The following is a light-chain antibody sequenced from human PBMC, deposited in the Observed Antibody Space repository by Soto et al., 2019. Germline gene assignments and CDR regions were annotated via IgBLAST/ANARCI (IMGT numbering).Light chain of an antibody. V-gene: IGKV1-39*01. J-gene: IGKJ2*01. CDR3: QQSYRTPSEHT. Sequence: DIQMTQSPSSLSASVGDRVTITCRASQSISSYLNWYQQKPGKAPKLLIYAASSLQSGVPSRFSGSGSGTDFTLTISSLQPEDFATYYCQQSYRTPSEHTFGQGTKLEIK. CDR1: QSISSY. CDR2: AAS.